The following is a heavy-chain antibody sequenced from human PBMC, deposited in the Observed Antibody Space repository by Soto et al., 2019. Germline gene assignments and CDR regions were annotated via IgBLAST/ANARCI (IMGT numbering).Heavy chain of an antibody. J-gene: IGHJ4*02. V-gene: IGHV1-46*01. CDR2: INPSGGST. CDR3: ARFSGFQSFDYLSYFDS. CDR1: GYTFTSYY. Sequence: EASVKVSCKASGYTFTSYYMHCVRQAPGQGLEWMGIINPSGGSTSYAQKFQGRVTMTRDTSTSTVYMELSSLRSEDTAMFYCARFSGFQSFDYLSYFDSWGQGTLVTVSS. D-gene: IGHD3-9*01.